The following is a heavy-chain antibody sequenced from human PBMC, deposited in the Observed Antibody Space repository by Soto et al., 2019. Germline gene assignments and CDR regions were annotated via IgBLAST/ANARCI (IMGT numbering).Heavy chain of an antibody. CDR1: GFTFSSSW. J-gene: IGHJ4*02. CDR3: ARDRDYGWDH. Sequence: EVQLVESGGGLVQPGGSLRLSCAASGFTFSSSWMSWVRQAPGKGPEWVANIKPDGGETYYVDSVKGRFTISRDNAKNSLYLQMNSLRVEDTAVYYCARDRDYGWDHWGQGTLVTVSS. D-gene: IGHD4-17*01. CDR2: IKPDGGET. V-gene: IGHV3-7*05.